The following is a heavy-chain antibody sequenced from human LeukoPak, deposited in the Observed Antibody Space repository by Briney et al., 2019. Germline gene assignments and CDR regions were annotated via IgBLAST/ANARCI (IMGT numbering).Heavy chain of an antibody. J-gene: IGHJ5*02. CDR3: ARHSTLGGYNWFDP. D-gene: IGHD3-16*01. CDR1: GYSFTIYW. V-gene: IGHV5-51*01. Sequence: GESLKISCKASGYSFTIYWVAWVRQMPGKGLEWMGIIYPGDSESRYSPSFQGQVTMTVDKSISTAYLQLSSLKAADSATYYCARHSTLGGYNWFDPWGQGTLVTVSS. CDR2: IYPGDSES.